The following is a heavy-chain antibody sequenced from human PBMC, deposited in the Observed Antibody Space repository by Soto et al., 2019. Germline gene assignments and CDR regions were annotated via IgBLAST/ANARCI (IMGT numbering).Heavy chain of an antibody. CDR2: IYYSGST. CDR3: ASPRRGVRGVINY. D-gene: IGHD3-10*01. V-gene: IGHV4-31*03. J-gene: IGHJ4*02. Sequence: SETLSLTCTVSGGSISSGGYYWSWIRQHPGKGLEWIGYIYYSGSTYYNPSLKSRVTISVDTSKNQFSLKLSSVTAADTAVYYCASPRRGVRGVINYWGQGTLVTVSS. CDR1: GGSISSGGYY.